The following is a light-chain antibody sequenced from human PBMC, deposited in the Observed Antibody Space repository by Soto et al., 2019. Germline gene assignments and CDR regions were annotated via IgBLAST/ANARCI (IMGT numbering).Light chain of an antibody. Sequence: QSVLTQPPSASGTPGQRVTISCSGSSSNIGSNTVNWYQQLPGTAPKLLIYSNNQRPSGVPDRFSGSKSGTSASLAIGGLQSVHVPEYYGAAWDDSLSGRVLGGGTKLTVL. CDR1: SSNIGSNT. CDR3: AAWDDSLSGRV. CDR2: SNN. V-gene: IGLV1-44*01. J-gene: IGLJ3*02.